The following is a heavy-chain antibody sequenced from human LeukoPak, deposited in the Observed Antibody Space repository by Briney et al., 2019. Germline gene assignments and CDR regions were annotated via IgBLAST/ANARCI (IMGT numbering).Heavy chain of an antibody. V-gene: IGHV1-18*01. Sequence: ASVKVSCKASGYTFTSYGISWVRQAPGQGLEWVGWISAYNGNTNYAQKLQGRVTMTTDTSTSTAYMELRSLRSDDTAVYYCARVVLLWFGEVLYFDYWGQGTLVTVSS. CDR2: ISAYNGNT. CDR3: ARVVLLWFGEVLYFDY. J-gene: IGHJ4*02. D-gene: IGHD3-10*01. CDR1: GYTFTSYG.